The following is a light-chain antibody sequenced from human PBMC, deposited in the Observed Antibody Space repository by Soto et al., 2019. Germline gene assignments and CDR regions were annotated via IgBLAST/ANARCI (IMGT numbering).Light chain of an antibody. V-gene: IGKV1-5*03. CDR2: KAS. CDR3: QQYDSFWT. J-gene: IGKJ1*01. CDR1: QSISSW. Sequence: DIQMTQSPSTLYASVGDSVTITCRASQSISSWLAWYQQKPGKAPKLLIYKASSLGTGVPSTFSGSGSGTEFTLTITSLQPDDFATYYCQQYDSFWTFGRGTKVEIK.